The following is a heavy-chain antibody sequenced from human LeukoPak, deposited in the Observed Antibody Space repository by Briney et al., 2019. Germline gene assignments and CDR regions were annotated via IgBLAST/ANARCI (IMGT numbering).Heavy chain of an antibody. CDR3: ARVFGDYDILTGYYLNWFDP. CDR2: ISAYNGNT. D-gene: IGHD3-9*01. Sequence: ASVKVSCKASGYTFTSYGISWVRQAPGQGLEWMGWISAYNGNTNYAQKLQGRVTMTTDTSTSTAYMELRSLRSDDTAVYYCARVFGDYDILTGYYLNWFDPWGQGTLVTVSS. J-gene: IGHJ5*02. CDR1: GYTFTSYG. V-gene: IGHV1-18*01.